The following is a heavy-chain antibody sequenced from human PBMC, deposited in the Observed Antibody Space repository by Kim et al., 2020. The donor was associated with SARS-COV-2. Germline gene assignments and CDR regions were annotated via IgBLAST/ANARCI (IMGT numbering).Heavy chain of an antibody. CDR1: GYTFTSYG. CDR3: ARDYYGSGSYDY. J-gene: IGHJ4*02. Sequence: ASVKVSCKASGYTFTSYGISWVRQAPGQGLEWMGWISTYNGNTNYAQKLQGRVTMTTDTSTTTAYMELRSLRSDDTAVYYCARDYYGSGSYDYWGQGTLVTVSS. V-gene: IGHV1-18*01. CDR2: ISTYNGNT. D-gene: IGHD3-10*01.